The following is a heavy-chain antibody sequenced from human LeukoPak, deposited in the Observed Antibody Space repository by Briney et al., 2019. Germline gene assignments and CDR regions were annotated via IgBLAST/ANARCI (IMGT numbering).Heavy chain of an antibody. Sequence: ASVKVSCKASGYTFTSYAMNWVRQAPGQGLEWMGWINTNTGNPTYAQGFTGRFVFSLDTSVSTAYLQVSSLKAEDTAVYYCARDLSIAARWGRDYWGQGTLVTVSS. CDR1: GYTFTSYA. V-gene: IGHV7-4-1*02. CDR2: INTNTGNP. CDR3: ARDLSIAARWGRDY. J-gene: IGHJ4*02. D-gene: IGHD6-6*01.